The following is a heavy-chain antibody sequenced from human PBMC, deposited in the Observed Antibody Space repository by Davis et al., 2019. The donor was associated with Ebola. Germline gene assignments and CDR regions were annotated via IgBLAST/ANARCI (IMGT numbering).Heavy chain of an antibody. CDR1: GFTFRTAW. J-gene: IGHJ4*02. D-gene: IGHD5-18*01. CDR3: ARESPPRGYNLRY. CDR2: IKSKSEGGTA. Sequence: PGGSLRLSCAASGFTFRTAWMTWVRQAPGKGLEWVARIKSKSEGGTADYVGTVKGRFTISRDNAKNSLYLQMNSLRDEDTAVYYCARESPPRGYNLRYWGQGTLVTVSS. V-gene: IGHV3-15*01.